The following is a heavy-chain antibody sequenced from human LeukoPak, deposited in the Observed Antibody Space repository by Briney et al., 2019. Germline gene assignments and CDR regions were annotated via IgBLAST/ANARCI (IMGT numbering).Heavy chain of an antibody. V-gene: IGHV3-33*01. CDR1: GFTFSSYG. CDR2: IWYDGSNK. J-gene: IGHJ4*02. CDR3: AREGSLPDPPYFDY. Sequence: GRSLRLSCAASGFTFSSYGMHWVRQAPGKGLEWVAVIWYDGSNKYYADSVKGRFTISRDNSKNTLYLQMSSLRAEDTAVYYCAREGSLPDPPYFDYWGQGTLVTVSS.